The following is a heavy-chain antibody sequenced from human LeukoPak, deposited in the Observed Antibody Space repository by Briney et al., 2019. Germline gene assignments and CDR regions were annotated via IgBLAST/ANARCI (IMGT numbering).Heavy chain of an antibody. CDR3: ARGSYYDFCSGYPQWNYYGMDV. Sequence: GASVKVSCKASGGTFSSYAISWVRQAPGQGLEWMGGIIPIFGTANCAQKFQGRVTITADESTSTAYMELSSLRSEDTAVYYCARGSYYDFCSGYPQWNYYGMDVWGQGTTVTVSS. D-gene: IGHD3-3*01. CDR1: GGTFSSYA. V-gene: IGHV1-69*01. CDR2: IIPIFGTA. J-gene: IGHJ6*02.